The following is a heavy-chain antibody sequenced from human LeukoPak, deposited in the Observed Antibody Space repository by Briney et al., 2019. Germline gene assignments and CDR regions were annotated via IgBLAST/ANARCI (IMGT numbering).Heavy chain of an antibody. D-gene: IGHD3-22*01. V-gene: IGHV4-59*08. CDR1: GGSISSYY. J-gene: IGHJ5*02. Sequence: PSETLSLTCTVSGGSISSYYWSWIRQPPGKGLEWIGYIYYSGSTNYNPSLKSRVTISVDTSKNQFSLKLSSVTAADTAVYYCARHDQEYYYDSSGPNWFDPWVQGTLVTVSS. CDR3: ARHDQEYYYDSSGPNWFDP. CDR2: IYYSGST.